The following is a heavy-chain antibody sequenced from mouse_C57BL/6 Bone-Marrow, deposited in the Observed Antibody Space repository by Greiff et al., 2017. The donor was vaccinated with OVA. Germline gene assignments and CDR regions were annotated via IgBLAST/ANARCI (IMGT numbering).Heavy chain of an antibody. J-gene: IGHJ4*01. CDR3: ARSPGKTSLGC. V-gene: IGHV2-9-1*01. Sequence: VKLVESGPGLVAPSQSLSITCTVSGFSLTSYAISWVRQPPGKGLEWLGEIWTGGGTNYNSAHKSRLSIRKDDSKSQVFLKMNSLQTDDTARYYCARSPGKTSLGCWGQGPSVTVSS. CDR1: GFSLTSYA. CDR2: IWTGGGT.